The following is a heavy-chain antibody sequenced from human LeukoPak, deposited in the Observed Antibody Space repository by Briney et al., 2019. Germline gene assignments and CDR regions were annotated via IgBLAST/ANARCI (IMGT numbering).Heavy chain of an antibody. CDR3: ARDKWTPGY. J-gene: IGHJ4*02. V-gene: IGHV3-7*01. Sequence: GGSLRLSCAASGFTFSNYWMTWVRQAPGKGLEWVANIKQDGSEKYYVDSVKGRFTISRDNAKNSLYLQMNSLRVEDTAVYYCARDKWTPGYWGQGTLVTASS. CDR1: GFTFSNYW. D-gene: IGHD2-8*01. CDR2: IKQDGSEK.